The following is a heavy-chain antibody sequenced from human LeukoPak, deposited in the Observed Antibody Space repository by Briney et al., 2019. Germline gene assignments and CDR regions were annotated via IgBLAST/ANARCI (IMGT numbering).Heavy chain of an antibody. CDR1: GGSVSITSYY. V-gene: IGHV4-39*07. CDR2: THYSGST. J-gene: IGHJ6*03. CDR3: ARDSGYSYGYYYYMDV. Sequence: SETLSLTCTVSGGSVSITSYYWGWIRQPPGKGLEWIGSTHYSGSTYYNPSLKSRVTISVDTSKNQFSLKLSSVTAADTAVYYCARDSGYSYGYYYYMDVWGKGTTVTISS. D-gene: IGHD5-18*01.